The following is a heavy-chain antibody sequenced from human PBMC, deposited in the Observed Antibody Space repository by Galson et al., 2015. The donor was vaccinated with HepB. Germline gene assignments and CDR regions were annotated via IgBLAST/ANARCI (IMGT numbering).Heavy chain of an antibody. J-gene: IGHJ4*02. V-gene: IGHV3-30-3*01. CDR1: GFTFNNYA. Sequence: SLRLSCAASGFTFNNYAMHWVRQAPGKGLEWVAVISYDGSNKYYADSVKGRFTISRDNSKNTLYLQMNSLRAEDTAFYYCARALMVFASEFDYWGQGTLVTVSS. D-gene: IGHD2-8*01. CDR2: ISYDGSNK. CDR3: ARALMVFASEFDY.